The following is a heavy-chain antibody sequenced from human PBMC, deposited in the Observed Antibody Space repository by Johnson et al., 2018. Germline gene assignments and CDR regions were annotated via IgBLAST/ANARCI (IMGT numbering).Heavy chain of an antibody. J-gene: IGHJ6*02. V-gene: IGHV3-33*01. CDR3: AREGSGGFLVVPMDV. CDR2: LWSDGSNK. CDR1: GFRFSSYG. Sequence: QVQLVQSGGGVVQPGRSLRLSCAASGFRFSSYGMHWVRQAPGKGLEWVAVLWSDGSNKYYADSVKGRFTISRDNSKNTLYLQMNSRRAEETDVYYGAREGSGGFLVVPMDVWGQGTTVTVSS. D-gene: IGHD3-10*01.